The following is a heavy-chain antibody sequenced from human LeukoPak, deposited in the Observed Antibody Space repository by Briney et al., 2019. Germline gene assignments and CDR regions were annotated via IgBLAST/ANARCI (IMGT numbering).Heavy chain of an antibody. J-gene: IGHJ4*02. D-gene: IGHD3-10*01. CDR3: ARDDYGSGSWNDY. CDR2: ISYDGNSQ. CDR1: GFTFSSYA. V-gene: IGHV3-30*04. Sequence: PGGSLRLSCAASGFTFSSYAMHWVRQAPGKGLEWVAVISYDGNSQYYRDSVKGRFTVSRDNSKNTLSLQMNSLRAEDTALYYCARDDYGSGSWNDYWGQGTLVTVSS.